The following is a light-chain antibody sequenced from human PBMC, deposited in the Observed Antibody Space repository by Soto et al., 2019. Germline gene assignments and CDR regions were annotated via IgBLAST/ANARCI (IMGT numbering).Light chain of an antibody. CDR3: QQYGSSPRT. J-gene: IGKJ1*01. V-gene: IGKV3-20*01. CDR1: QSISSF. CDR2: GAS. Sequence: IVLTQSPATLSLSPGEIATLSYRASQSISSFLAWYQQKPGQAPRLLIYGASNRATGIPDRFSGSGSGTDFTLTISRLEPEDFAVYYCQQYGSSPRTLGQGTKVDIK.